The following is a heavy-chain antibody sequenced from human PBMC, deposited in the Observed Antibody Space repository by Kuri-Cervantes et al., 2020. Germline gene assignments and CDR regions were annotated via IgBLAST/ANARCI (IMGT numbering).Heavy chain of an antibody. CDR2: IYQSGSA. CDR3: ARAGVVMATPPHY. J-gene: IGHJ4*02. V-gene: IGHV4-38-2*01. Sequence: SQTLSLTCAVSGDSIKDGYFWAWIRQPPGKGLEWIGSIYQSGSAYYNPSLQSRVTISVDTSKNQFSLKLSSVTAADTAVYYCARAGVVMATPPHYWGQGTLVTVSS. CDR1: GDSIKDGYF. D-gene: IGHD5-24*01.